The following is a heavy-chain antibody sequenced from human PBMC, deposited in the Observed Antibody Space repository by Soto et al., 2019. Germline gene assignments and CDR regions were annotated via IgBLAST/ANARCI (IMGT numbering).Heavy chain of an antibody. CDR1: GLTFSGSA. Sequence: EVSLRRSCAACGLTFSGSAMHWVRQASGKGLEWVGRIRSKANSYATAYAASVKGRFTISRDDSKNTAYLQMNSLKTEGTAVYSCNRPIPPMVGWGQGTLVTVSS. V-gene: IGHV3-73*01. D-gene: IGHD3-10*01. CDR2: IRSKANSYAT. J-gene: IGHJ4*02. CDR3: NRPIPPMVG.